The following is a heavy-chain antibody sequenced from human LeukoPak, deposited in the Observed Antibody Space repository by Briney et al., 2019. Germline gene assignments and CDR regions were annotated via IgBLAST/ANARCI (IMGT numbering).Heavy chain of an antibody. J-gene: IGHJ5*02. Sequence: SETLSLTCAVYGGSFSGCYWSWIRQPPGKGLEWIGEINHSGSTNYNPSLKSRVTISVDTSKNQFSLKLSSVTAADTAVYYCARRKRSGCSSTSCLLNWLDPWGQGTLVTVSS. CDR3: ARRKRSGCSSTSCLLNWLDP. CDR2: INHSGST. V-gene: IGHV4-34*01. CDR1: GGSFSGCY. D-gene: IGHD2-2*01.